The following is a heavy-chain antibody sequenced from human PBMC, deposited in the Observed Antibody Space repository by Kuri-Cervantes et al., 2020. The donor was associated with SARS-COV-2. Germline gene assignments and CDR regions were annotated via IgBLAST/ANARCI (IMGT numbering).Heavy chain of an antibody. V-gene: IGHV2-5*04. D-gene: IGHD3/OR15-3a*01. CDR3: VRSNSWTPLYYGLDV. Sequence: SGPTLVKPTQTLTLTCTFSEFSLTVSGVAVGWVRQPPGKALEWLAVIYWDDDKRYSQSLKNRLTITKDNSKKQVVLTMTNMDPVDTGTYYCVRSNSWTPLYYGLDVWGQGTTVTVSS. J-gene: IGHJ6*02. CDR2: IYWDDDK. CDR1: EFSLTVSGVA.